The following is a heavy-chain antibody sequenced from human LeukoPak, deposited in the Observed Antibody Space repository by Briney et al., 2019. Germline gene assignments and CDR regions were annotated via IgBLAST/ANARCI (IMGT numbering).Heavy chain of an antibody. CDR1: GGSFSGYY. D-gene: IGHD3-10*01. CDR2: IYYTGST. Sequence: SETLSLTCAVYGGSFSGYYWSWIRQPPGKGPEWIGYIYYTGSTSYNPSLKSRVTISVDTSKNQFSLNLSSVTAADTAVYYCARAGITKIDYWGQGTLVTVSS. CDR3: ARAGITKIDY. J-gene: IGHJ4*02. V-gene: IGHV4-59*01.